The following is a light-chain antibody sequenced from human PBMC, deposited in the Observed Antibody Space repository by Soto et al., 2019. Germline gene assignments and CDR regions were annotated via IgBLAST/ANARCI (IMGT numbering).Light chain of an antibody. V-gene: IGLV1-47*02. Sequence: QSVLTQPPSASGTPGQRVFISCSGSSSNIGGTNYAYWYQQLPGAAPKLLMHSNNXXXXXXXXXXXXSXSGTSASLAISGLRSEDEAVYYCASWDDRLGAVIFGGGTKVTVL. CDR2: SNN. CDR1: SSNIGGTNY. CDR3: ASWDDRLGAVI. J-gene: IGLJ2*01.